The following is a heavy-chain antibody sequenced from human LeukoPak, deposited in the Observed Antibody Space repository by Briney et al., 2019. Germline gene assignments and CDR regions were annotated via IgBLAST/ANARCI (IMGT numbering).Heavy chain of an antibody. V-gene: IGHV4-34*01. CDR3: ARGGSPVDSSGYTFDY. CDR2: INHSGST. J-gene: IGHJ4*02. CDR1: GGSFSGYY. D-gene: IGHD3-22*01. Sequence: SETLSLTCAVYGGSFSGYYWSWIRQPPGKGLEWIGEINHSGSTNYNPSLKSRVTISVDTSKNQFSLKLSSVTAADTAVYYCARGGSPVDSSGYTFDYWGQGTLVTVSS.